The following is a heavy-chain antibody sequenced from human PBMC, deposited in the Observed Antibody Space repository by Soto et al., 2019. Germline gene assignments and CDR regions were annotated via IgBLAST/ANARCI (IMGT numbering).Heavy chain of an antibody. D-gene: IGHD3-3*01. CDR1: GFTFSNAW. CDR2: IKSKTDGGTT. J-gene: IGHJ4*02. Sequence: PGGSLRLSCAASGFTFSNAWMSWVRQAPGKGLEWVGRIKSKTDGGTTDYAAPVKGRFTISRDDSKNTLYLQMNSLKTEDTAVYYCTTVRFWSGYYHFDDWGQGTLVNVSS. V-gene: IGHV3-15*01. CDR3: TTVRFWSGYYHFDD.